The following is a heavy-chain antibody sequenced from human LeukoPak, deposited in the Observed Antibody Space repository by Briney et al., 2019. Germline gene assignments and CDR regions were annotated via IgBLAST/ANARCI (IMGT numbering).Heavy chain of an antibody. Sequence: SETLSLTCTVSGGSISSHYWSWIRQPPGKGLEWIGYIYFSGSTTYNPSLKSRVTISVDTSKNQFSLKLSSVTAADTAVYYCARKVTVTTDESYYYYGMDVWGQGTTVTVSS. CDR1: GGSISSHY. J-gene: IGHJ6*02. V-gene: IGHV4-59*11. D-gene: IGHD4-11*01. CDR2: IYFSGST. CDR3: ARKVTVTTDESYYYYGMDV.